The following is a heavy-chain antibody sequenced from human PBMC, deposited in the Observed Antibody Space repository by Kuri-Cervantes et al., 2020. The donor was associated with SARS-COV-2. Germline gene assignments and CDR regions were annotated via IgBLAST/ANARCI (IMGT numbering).Heavy chain of an antibody. Sequence: KVSCKGSGYSFTSYWIGWVRQMPGKGLEWMGIILPADSDTRYSPSFQGQVTISADKSINTAYLQWRSLKASDTAKYYCARGRIQGDIFDMWGQGTMVTVSS. V-gene: IGHV5-51*01. CDR1: GYSFTSYW. CDR3: ARGRIQGDIFDM. J-gene: IGHJ3*02. CDR2: ILPADSDT. D-gene: IGHD2-15*01.